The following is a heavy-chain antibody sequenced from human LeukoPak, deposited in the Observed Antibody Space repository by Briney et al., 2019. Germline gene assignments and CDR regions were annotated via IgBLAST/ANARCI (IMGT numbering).Heavy chain of an antibody. V-gene: IGHV3-74*01. CDR1: GFTFSSPW. CDR3: ARVRIGAYYMDV. CDR2: INTDGSTT. D-gene: IGHD3-16*01. Sequence: GGSLRLSCADSGFTFSSPWMHWVRQAPGKGLVWVSRINTDGSTTTYADSVKGRFTISRDNAKNTLYLQMNSLRAEDTAVYYCARVRIGAYYMDVWGKGTTVTVSS. J-gene: IGHJ6*03.